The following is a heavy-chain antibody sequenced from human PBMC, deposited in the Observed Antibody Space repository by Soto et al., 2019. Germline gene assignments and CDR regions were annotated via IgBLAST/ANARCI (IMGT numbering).Heavy chain of an antibody. CDR2: INHSGST. Sequence: QVQLQQWGAGLLKSSETLSLTCAVYGGSFSGYYWSWIRQPPGTGLEWIGEINHSGSTNYNPSLKSRVTISVDTSKSQFSLKLSSVSAADTAVYYCARAFLYCSSTSWYAGGAFDIWGQGTMVTGSS. CDR3: ARAFLYCSSTSWYAGGAFDI. CDR1: GGSFSGYY. D-gene: IGHD2-2*01. J-gene: IGHJ3*02. V-gene: IGHV4-34*01.